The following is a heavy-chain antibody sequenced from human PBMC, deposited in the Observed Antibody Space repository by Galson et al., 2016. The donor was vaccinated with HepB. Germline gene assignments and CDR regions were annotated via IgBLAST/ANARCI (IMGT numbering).Heavy chain of an antibody. V-gene: IGHV4-39*06. CDR3: ARANRFLAYLSWYYFDS. Sequence: SETLSLTCTVSSDSITSSDYFWGWIRQPPGEGLEWVGTTSYRGSTYYNPTLRSRVSMSLDSSKNQFPLRLSSVTAADTATYYCARANRFLAYLSWYYFDSWGQGALVTVSS. CDR2: TSYRGST. D-gene: IGHD3-3*01. J-gene: IGHJ4*02. CDR1: SDSITSSDYF.